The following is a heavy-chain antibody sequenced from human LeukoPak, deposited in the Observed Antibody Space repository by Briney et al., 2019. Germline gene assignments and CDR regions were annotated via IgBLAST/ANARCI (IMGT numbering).Heavy chain of an antibody. Sequence: GRSLRLSCAASGFTFSSYGMHWVRQAPGKGLEWVAVIWYDGSNKYYADSVKGRFTISRDNSKNSLYLQMNSLRAEDTAVYYCARDRADYYGMDVWGQGTTVTVSS. J-gene: IGHJ6*02. CDR2: IWYDGSNK. D-gene: IGHD3-10*01. CDR1: GFTFSSYG. CDR3: ARDRADYYGMDV. V-gene: IGHV3-33*01.